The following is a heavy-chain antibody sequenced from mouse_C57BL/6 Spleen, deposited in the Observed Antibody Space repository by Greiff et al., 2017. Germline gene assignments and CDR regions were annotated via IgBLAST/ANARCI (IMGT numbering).Heavy chain of an antibody. J-gene: IGHJ4*01. D-gene: IGHD3-2*01. CDR1: GYTFTSYW. CDR2: LYPSDSET. Sequence: QVQLQQPGAELVRPGSSVKLSCKASGYTFTSYWMDWVKQRPGQGLEWIGNLYPSDSETHYNQKFKDKATLTVDKSSSTAYMQLSSLTSEDSAVYYCAREGSRQLDYWGQGTSVTVSS. CDR3: AREGSRQLDY. V-gene: IGHV1-61*01.